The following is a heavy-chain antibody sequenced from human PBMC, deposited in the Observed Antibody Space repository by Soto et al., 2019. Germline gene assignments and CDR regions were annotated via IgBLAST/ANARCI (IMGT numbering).Heavy chain of an antibody. CDR2: IWYDGSNK. CDR1: GFTFSGHA. J-gene: IGHJ6*02. Sequence: QVQVVESGGGVVQPGRSLRVSCTASGFTFSGHAMHWVRQPPGKGLEWVAQIWYDGSNKYYADSVKGRFTISRDNSKNTLYEQMDSLRVEDTAVYYCARDGQSLAPYALDVWGQGTSVTVSS. D-gene: IGHD6-19*01. V-gene: IGHV3-33*01. CDR3: ARDGQSLAPYALDV.